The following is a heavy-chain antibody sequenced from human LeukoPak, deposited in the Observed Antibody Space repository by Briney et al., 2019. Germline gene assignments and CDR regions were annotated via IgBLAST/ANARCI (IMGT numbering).Heavy chain of an antibody. J-gene: IGHJ2*01. CDR1: GFTFSSYS. CDR3: ARNIVLTGWYFDL. V-gene: IGHV3-21*01. Sequence: GGSLRLSCAASGFTFSSYSMNWVRQAPGKGLEWVSSISSSSSYIYYADSVKGRFTISRDNAKNSLYLQMNSLRAEDTAVYYCARNIVLTGWYFDLWGRGTLVTVSS. CDR2: ISSSSSYI. D-gene: IGHD2-8*01.